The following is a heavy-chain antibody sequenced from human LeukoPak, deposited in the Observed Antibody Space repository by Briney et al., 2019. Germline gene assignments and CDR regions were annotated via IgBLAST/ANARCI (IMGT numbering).Heavy chain of an antibody. V-gene: IGHV4-4*07. D-gene: IGHD3-10*01. J-gene: IGHJ4*02. CDR1: GGSISSYY. Sequence: SETLSLTCTVSGGSISSYYWSWIRQPAGKGLEWIGRIYTSGSTNYNPSLKSRVTMSVDTSKNQFSLKLSSVTAADTAVYYCARDPTGLWFGELSYYFDYWGQGTLVTVSS. CDR3: ARDPTGLWFGELSYYFDY. CDR2: IYTSGST.